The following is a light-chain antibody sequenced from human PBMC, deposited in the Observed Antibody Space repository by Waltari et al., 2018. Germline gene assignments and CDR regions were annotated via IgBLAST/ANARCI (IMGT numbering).Light chain of an antibody. CDR1: HSLVYSDGNTN. J-gene: IGKJ2*01. CDR3: MQGTHWPYT. Sequence: DVVMTQSPLSLPVTLGEPTSLACRYSHSLVYSDGNTNLNWFQQRPGQSPRRLIYRVSNRDSGVPDRFSGSGSGTDVTLKISRGEPEDVEIYYCMQGTHWPYTFGQGTKLDIK. V-gene: IGKV2-30*01. CDR2: RVS.